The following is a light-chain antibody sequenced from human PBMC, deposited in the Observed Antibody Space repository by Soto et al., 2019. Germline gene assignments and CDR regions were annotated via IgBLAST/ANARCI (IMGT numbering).Light chain of an antibody. Sequence: DIQMTPSPSSLSASVGDRVTITCQASQDISNYLNWYQQKPGKAPKLLIYDASNLETGVPSRFSGSGSGTDFTFTISSLQPEGIATYYCQQYDNLPTFGGGTKVAI. J-gene: IGKJ4*01. CDR1: QDISNY. V-gene: IGKV1-33*01. CDR2: DAS. CDR3: QQYDNLPT.